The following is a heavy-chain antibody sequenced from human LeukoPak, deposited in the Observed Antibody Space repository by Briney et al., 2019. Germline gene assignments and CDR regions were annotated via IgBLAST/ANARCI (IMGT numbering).Heavy chain of an antibody. CDR3: ARGYSGVVPAAHPYF. CDR2: ISVGDGNT. Sequence: ASVKVSCKASGYTFTTYAIHWVRQAPGQGLQWMGWISVGDGNTNYSQKLQGRVTLTRDTSASTAYMELTSLISEDTAVYYCARGYSGVVPAAHPYFWGQGTPVTVSS. J-gene: IGHJ4*02. V-gene: IGHV1-3*01. D-gene: IGHD2-2*01. CDR1: GYTFTTYA.